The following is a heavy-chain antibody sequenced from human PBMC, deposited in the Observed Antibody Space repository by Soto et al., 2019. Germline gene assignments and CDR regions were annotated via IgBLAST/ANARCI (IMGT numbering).Heavy chain of an antibody. J-gene: IGHJ6*02. Sequence: QVQLVQSGAEVKKPGSSVKVSCKASGGTFSSYAISWVRQAPGQGLEWMGGIIPIFGTANYAQKFQGRVTITADESTSTAYMELGSLRSDDTAVYYCASGYSSGWYYDYGMDVWGQGTTVTVSS. CDR3: ASGYSSGWYYDYGMDV. D-gene: IGHD6-19*01. V-gene: IGHV1-69*01. CDR2: IIPIFGTA. CDR1: GGTFSSYA.